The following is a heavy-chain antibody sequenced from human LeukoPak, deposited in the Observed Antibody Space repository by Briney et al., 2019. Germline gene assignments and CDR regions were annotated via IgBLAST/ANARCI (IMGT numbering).Heavy chain of an antibody. V-gene: IGHV4-59*01. CDR1: GGSIRGYY. CDR2: IYYSETT. CDR3: ARTTTVTTRFDY. Sequence: SETLSLTCTVSGGSIRGYYWSWIRQPPGKGLEWIGYIYYSETTNYNPSLKSRVTISVDKSKNHFSLKLSSVTAADSAVYYRARTTTVTTRFDYWGQGTLVTVSS. J-gene: IGHJ4*02. D-gene: IGHD4-17*01.